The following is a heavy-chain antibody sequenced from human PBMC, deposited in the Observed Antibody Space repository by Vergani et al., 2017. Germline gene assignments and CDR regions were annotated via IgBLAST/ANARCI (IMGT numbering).Heavy chain of an antibody. D-gene: IGHD4-11*01. Sequence: EVQMVESGGGLVKPGGSLRLSCVASGFTFSHYSMNWVRQAPGKGLEWVANIKEDGGEIHYVDSVKGRFTISRDNADNSLYLQMNNLRAEDTAVYYCARVQFPYYYYYYMDVWGKGTTVTVSS. CDR3: ARVQFPYYYYYYMDV. CDR2: IKEDGGEI. V-gene: IGHV3-7*01. J-gene: IGHJ6*03. CDR1: GFTFSHYS.